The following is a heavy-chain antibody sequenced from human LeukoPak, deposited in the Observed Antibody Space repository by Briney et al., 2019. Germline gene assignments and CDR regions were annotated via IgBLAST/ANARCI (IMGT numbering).Heavy chain of an antibody. CDR3: ARGRWLRSAFDY. D-gene: IGHD5-12*01. Sequence: PSETLSLTCAVYGGSFSGYYWSWIRQPPGKGLEWIGEINHSGSTNYNPSLKSRVTISVDTSKNQFSLKLSSVTAAATAVYYCARGRWLRSAFDYWGQGTLVTVSS. CDR2: INHSGST. CDR1: GGSFSGYY. J-gene: IGHJ4*02. V-gene: IGHV4-34*01.